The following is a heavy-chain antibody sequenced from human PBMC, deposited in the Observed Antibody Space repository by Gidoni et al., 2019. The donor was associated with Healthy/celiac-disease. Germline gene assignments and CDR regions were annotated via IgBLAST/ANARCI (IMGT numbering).Heavy chain of an antibody. D-gene: IGHD4-17*01. CDR1: GGPFSSYA. J-gene: IGHJ6*02. V-gene: IGHV1-69*01. CDR2: IIPIFGTA. CDR3: ARYTVTTAGYYYYGMDV. Sequence: QVQLVQSGAEVKKPGSSVKVSCKAAGGPFSSYAISWVRQAPGQGLEWMGGIIPIFGTANYAQKFQGRVTITADESTSTAYMELSSLRSEDTAVYYCARYTVTTAGYYYYGMDVWGQGTTVTVSS.